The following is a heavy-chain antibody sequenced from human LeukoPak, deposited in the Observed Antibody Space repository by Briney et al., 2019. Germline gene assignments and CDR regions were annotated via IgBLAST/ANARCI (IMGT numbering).Heavy chain of an antibody. Sequence: GGSLRLSCAASGFTFSSYAMSGVRQAPGKGLEWVSAISGSGGSTYYPAPAKGRFTISRDNSKNTLYLKMNSLRAEDTAVYSCAKDALEGGADSDYWGQGTLVTVSS. CDR2: ISGSGGST. V-gene: IGHV3-23*01. CDR3: AKDALEGGADSDY. D-gene: IGHD3-16*01. CDR1: GFTFSSYA. J-gene: IGHJ4*02.